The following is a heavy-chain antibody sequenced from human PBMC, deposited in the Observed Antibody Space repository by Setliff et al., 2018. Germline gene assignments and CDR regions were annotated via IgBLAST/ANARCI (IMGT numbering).Heavy chain of an antibody. J-gene: IGHJ4*02. Sequence: PGGSLRLSCAASGFTFSSYTMNWVRQAPGQGLEWVSSIDSSSTWIYYADSVKGRFTISRDNAKNSLYLQMNSLRAEDTATYYCARSENCFSTHCSPDDYWGQGTLVTVSS. CDR3: ARSENCFSTHCSPDDY. CDR2: IDSSSTWI. D-gene: IGHD2-2*01. V-gene: IGHV3-21*01. CDR1: GFTFSSYT.